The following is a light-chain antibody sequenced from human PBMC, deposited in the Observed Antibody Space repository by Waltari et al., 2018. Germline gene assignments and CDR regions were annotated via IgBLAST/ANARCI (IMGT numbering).Light chain of an antibody. V-gene: IGLV1-44*01. J-gene: IGLJ2*01. Sequence: QSVLTQPPSASGAPGQRVTISCSGRSSNIENNPLNWYQQLPGTAPRLLIYSNNQRPSGAPDRFSGSNAGTSAALAISGLQSEDEADYYCAAWDDGLNGPVFGGGTKLTVL. CDR3: AAWDDGLNGPV. CDR1: SSNIENNP. CDR2: SNN.